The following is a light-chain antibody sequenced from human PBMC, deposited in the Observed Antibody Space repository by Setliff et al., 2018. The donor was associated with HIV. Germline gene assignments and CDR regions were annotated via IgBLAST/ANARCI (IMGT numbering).Light chain of an antibody. CDR1: TSDIGSYTF. CDR3: ASYTKRNGFV. Sequence: QSVLTQPASVSGSPGQSITISCTGTTSDIGSYTFVSWYKHYPGEAPKLILYEVTDRPSGVSYRLSGSRSGTTASLTISGLRAEDEADYYCASYTKRNGFVFGTGTKVTVL. CDR2: EVT. J-gene: IGLJ1*01. V-gene: IGLV2-14*01.